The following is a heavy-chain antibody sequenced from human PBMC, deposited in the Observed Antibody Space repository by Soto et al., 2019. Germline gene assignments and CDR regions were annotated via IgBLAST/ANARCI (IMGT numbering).Heavy chain of an antibody. Sequence: EVQLVESGGGLVKPGGSLRLSCAASGFTFSNAWMSWVRQAPGKGLEWVGRIKSKTDGGTTDYAAPVKGRFTISRDDSKNTLYLQMNSLKTEDTAVYYCTTAWSGRYYDYIWGSYRLIDYWGQGTLVTVSS. V-gene: IGHV3-15*01. CDR1: GFTFSNAW. CDR3: TTAWSGRYYDYIWGSYRLIDY. J-gene: IGHJ4*02. D-gene: IGHD3-16*02. CDR2: IKSKTDGGTT.